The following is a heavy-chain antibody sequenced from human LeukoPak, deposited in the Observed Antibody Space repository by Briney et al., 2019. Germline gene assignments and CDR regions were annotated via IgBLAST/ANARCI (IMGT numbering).Heavy chain of an antibody. Sequence: SETLSLTCTVSGGSLSNSYWTWLRQPPGKTLEWIGYISYSGITNRNPYLKSRVSFSLDSSKNQISLTLTSVTAADTAVYFCARLLLDYSNDDGNFGGPHLPDWGQGTLVTVSS. CDR2: ISYSGIT. V-gene: IGHV4-59*08. J-gene: IGHJ4*02. CDR3: ARLLLDYSNDDGNFGGPHLPD. D-gene: IGHD3-10*01. CDR1: GGSLSNSY.